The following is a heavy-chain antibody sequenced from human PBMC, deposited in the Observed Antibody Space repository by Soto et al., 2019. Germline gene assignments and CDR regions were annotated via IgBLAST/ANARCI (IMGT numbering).Heavy chain of an antibody. J-gene: IGHJ4*02. D-gene: IGHD2-15*01. CDR2: IYHSGTT. Sequence: SETLSLTCTVSGYSINSGYYWGWVRQSPGKGLEWIGTIYHSGTTYYNPSLRSRVTISVDTSKNQFSLKLSSVTAADTAVYSCARHAARGYYFDYWGQGTLVTVYS. CDR1: GYSINSGYY. CDR3: ARHAARGYYFDY. V-gene: IGHV4-38-2*02.